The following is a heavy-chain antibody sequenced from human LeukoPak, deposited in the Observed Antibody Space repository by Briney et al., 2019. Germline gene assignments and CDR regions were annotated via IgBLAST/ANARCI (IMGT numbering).Heavy chain of an antibody. J-gene: IGHJ2*01. V-gene: IGHV4-34*01. Sequence: PSETLSLTCAVYGGSFSGYYWSWIRQPPGKGLEWIGEINHSGSTNYNPPLKSRVTISVDTSKNQFSLKLSSVTAADTAVYYCARDSGIAAAGMGWYFDLWGRGTLVTVSS. CDR2: INHSGST. CDR3: ARDSGIAAAGMGWYFDL. D-gene: IGHD6-13*01. CDR1: GGSFSGYY.